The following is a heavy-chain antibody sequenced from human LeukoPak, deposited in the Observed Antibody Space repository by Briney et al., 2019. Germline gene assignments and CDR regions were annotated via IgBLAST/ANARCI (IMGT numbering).Heavy chain of an antibody. Sequence: ASVKVSCKASGYTFSNYAMNWVRQAPGQGLEWMGWINTNTGNPTYAQGFTGRFVFSLDTSVSTAYLQISSLKAEDTAVYYCASFKYRPIVGATHTYYYGMDVWGQGTTVTVSS. CDR3: ASFKYRPIVGATHTYYYGMDV. J-gene: IGHJ6*02. D-gene: IGHD1-26*01. CDR2: INTNTGNP. CDR1: GYTFSNYA. V-gene: IGHV7-4-1*02.